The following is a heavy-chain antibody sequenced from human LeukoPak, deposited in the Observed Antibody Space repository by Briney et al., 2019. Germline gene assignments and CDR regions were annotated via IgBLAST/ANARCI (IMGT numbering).Heavy chain of an antibody. CDR3: AKPYGSGSYHRDYYFDY. Sequence: GGSLRLSCAASGFTFSSYGMHWARQAPGKGLEWVAFIRYDGSNKYYADSVKGRFTISRDNSKNTLYLQMNSLRAEDTAVYYCAKPYGSGSYHRDYYFDYWGQGTLVTVSS. CDR1: GFTFSSYG. CDR2: IRYDGSNK. V-gene: IGHV3-30*02. J-gene: IGHJ4*02. D-gene: IGHD3-10*01.